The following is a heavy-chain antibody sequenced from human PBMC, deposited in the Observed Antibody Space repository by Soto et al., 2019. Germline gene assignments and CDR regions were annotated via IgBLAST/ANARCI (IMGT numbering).Heavy chain of an antibody. J-gene: IGHJ4*02. CDR2: ISGSGDSP. CDR1: GFTFSNYA. Sequence: GGSLRLSCAASGFTFSNYAMSWVRQAPWKGLEWVSIISGSGDSPYYADSVKGRFTISRDNSRNTLYLQMNSLRAGDSAKYYCAKEGTSGLYYFDYWGQGTLVTVSS. D-gene: IGHD6-19*01. CDR3: AKEGTSGLYYFDY. V-gene: IGHV3-23*01.